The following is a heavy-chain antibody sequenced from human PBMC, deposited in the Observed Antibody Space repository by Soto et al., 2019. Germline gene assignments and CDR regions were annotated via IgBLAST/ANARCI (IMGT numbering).Heavy chain of an antibody. CDR2: ISGSGGST. CDR3: AKVTENCSGGSCYYAPHFDY. D-gene: IGHD2-15*01. Sequence: PGGSLRLSCAASGFTFSSYAMSWVRQAPGKGLEWVSAISGSGGSTYYADSVKGRFTISRDNSKNTLYLQMNSLRAEDTAVYYCAKVTENCSGGSCYYAPHFDYWGQGTLVTVSS. J-gene: IGHJ4*02. CDR1: GFTFSSYA. V-gene: IGHV3-23*01.